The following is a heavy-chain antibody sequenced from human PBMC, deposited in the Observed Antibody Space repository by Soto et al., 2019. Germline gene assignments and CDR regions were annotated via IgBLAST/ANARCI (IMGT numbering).Heavy chain of an antibody. CDR2: ISGGTST. Sequence: PGGSLRLSCSASGFTFSTYAMSWVRQAPGRGLEWVSAISGGTSTYYADSVKGRFTISRDNSKNTLYLQMNSLRADDTAVYYCAKDHIVGPDHYFDSWGQGTLVTVSS. J-gene: IGHJ4*02. D-gene: IGHD1-26*01. V-gene: IGHV3-23*01. CDR1: GFTFSTYA. CDR3: AKDHIVGPDHYFDS.